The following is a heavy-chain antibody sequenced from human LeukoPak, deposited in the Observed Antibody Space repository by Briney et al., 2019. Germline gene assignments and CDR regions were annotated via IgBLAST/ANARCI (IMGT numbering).Heavy chain of an antibody. CDR2: IYYSGST. J-gene: IGHJ6*03. D-gene: IGHD2-15*01. CDR1: GGSISNYY. V-gene: IGHV4-39*07. CDR3: ARDSRYCSGGSCRKLDYYYYMDV. Sequence: SETLSLTCTVSGGSISNYYWGWIRQPPGEGLEWIGSIYYSGSTYYNSSLQSRVTISVDTSKNQFSLKLSSVTAADTAVYYCARDSRYCSGGSCRKLDYYYYMDVWGKGTTVTISS.